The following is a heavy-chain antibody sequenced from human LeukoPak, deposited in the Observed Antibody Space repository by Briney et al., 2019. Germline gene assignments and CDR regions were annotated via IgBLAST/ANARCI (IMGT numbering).Heavy chain of an antibody. CDR3: ATDYCGGDCYSYYFDY. D-gene: IGHD2-21*01. V-gene: IGHV3-30*02. CDR2: IRYDGSNK. Sequence: PGGSLRLSCAASGFTFSSYGMHWVRQAPGKGLEWVAFIRYDGSNKYYADSVKGRFTISRDNSKNMLYLQMNSLGAEDTAVYYCATDYCGGDCYSYYFDYWGQGTLVTVSS. J-gene: IGHJ4*02. CDR1: GFTFSSYG.